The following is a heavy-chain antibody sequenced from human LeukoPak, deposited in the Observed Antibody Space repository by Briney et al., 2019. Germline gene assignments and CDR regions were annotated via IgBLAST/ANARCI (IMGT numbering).Heavy chain of an antibody. J-gene: IGHJ4*02. CDR3: ARDIRDAYNFGRDC. CDR1: GYTFNGYY. CDR2: INPNSGGT. D-gene: IGHD5-24*01. Sequence: ASVKVSCKASGYTFNGYYIHWVRQAPGQGLEWMGWINPNSGGTNYAQKFLGRVTMTRDTSISTAYMEVSRLNSDDTAVYYCARDIRDAYNFGRDCWGQGTLVTVSS. V-gene: IGHV1-2*02.